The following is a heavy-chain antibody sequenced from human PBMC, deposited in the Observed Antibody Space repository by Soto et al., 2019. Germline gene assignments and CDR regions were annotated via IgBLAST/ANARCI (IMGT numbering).Heavy chain of an antibody. Sequence: ESGGGVVQPGRSLRLSCAASGFTFSSYGMHWVRQAPGKGLEWVAVISYDGSNKYYADSVKGRFTISRDNSKSTLYLQMNSLRAEDTAVYYCARALSSSSYYFDYWGQGTLVTVSS. CDR1: GFTFSSYG. CDR3: ARALSSSSYYFDY. J-gene: IGHJ4*02. D-gene: IGHD6-13*01. V-gene: IGHV3-30*03. CDR2: ISYDGSNK.